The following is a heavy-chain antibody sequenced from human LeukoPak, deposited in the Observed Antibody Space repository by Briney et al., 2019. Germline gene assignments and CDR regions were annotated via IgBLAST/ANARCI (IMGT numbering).Heavy chain of an antibody. CDR3: AKGLPNHYDSSGYKSPVDY. Sequence: PGGPLRLSCAASGFTFSSSGMHWVRQAPGKGLEWVAVISYDGSNKYYADSVKGRFTISRDNFKNTLYLQMNSLRAEDTAVYYCAKGLPNHYDSSGYKSPVDYWGQGTLVTVSS. D-gene: IGHD3-22*01. J-gene: IGHJ4*02. CDR2: ISYDGSNK. CDR1: GFTFSSSG. V-gene: IGHV3-30*18.